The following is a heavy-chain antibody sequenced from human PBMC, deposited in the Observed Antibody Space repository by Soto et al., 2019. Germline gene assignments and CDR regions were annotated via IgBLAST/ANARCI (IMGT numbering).Heavy chain of an antibody. CDR1: GGSFSGYY. Sequence: QVQIQQWGAGLLKPSETLSLTCVVYGGSFSGYYWSWIRQSPGRGLEWIGEITHSGNSNYNPSLKRRITMSVDTPKNQFSLELSSVTAADTALYYCARRKTFSPYYFDYWGQGTLVTVSS. D-gene: IGHD3-16*01. V-gene: IGHV4-34*01. CDR3: ARRKTFSPYYFDY. J-gene: IGHJ4*02. CDR2: ITHSGNS.